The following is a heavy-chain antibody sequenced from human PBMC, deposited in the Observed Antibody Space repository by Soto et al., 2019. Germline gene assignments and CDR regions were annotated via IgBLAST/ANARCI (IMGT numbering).Heavy chain of an antibody. D-gene: IGHD4-17*01. Sequence: SVKVSCKASGYTFTSYDINWVRQAPGQGLEWMGGIIPISGTANYAQKFQGRVTITADESTSTAYMELSSLRSEDTAVYYCASEMTTVVTRQVYWGQGTLVTVSS. CDR1: GYTFTSYD. J-gene: IGHJ4*02. CDR3: ASEMTTVVTRQVY. CDR2: IIPISGTA. V-gene: IGHV1-69*13.